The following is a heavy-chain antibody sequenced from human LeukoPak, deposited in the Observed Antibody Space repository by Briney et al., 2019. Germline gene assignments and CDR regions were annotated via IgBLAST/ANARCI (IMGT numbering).Heavy chain of an antibody. CDR2: IIPIFGTA. V-gene: IGHV1-69*13. J-gene: IGHJ4*02. Sequence: SVKVSCKASGGTFSSYAISWVRQAPGQGLEWMGGIIPIFGTANYAQKFQGRVTITADESTSTAYMELSSLRSEDTAVYYCVREGVRYFDFWGQGTLVTVSS. CDR1: GGTFSSYA. D-gene: IGHD3-10*01. CDR3: VREGVRYFDF.